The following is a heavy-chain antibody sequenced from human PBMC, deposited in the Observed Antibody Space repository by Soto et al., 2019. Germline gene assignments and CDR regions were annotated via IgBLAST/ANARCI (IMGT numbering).Heavy chain of an antibody. CDR3: AKDSRIVVVTAPYDY. D-gene: IGHD2-21*02. V-gene: IGHV3-30*18. CDR2: ISYDGSNK. Sequence: QVQLVESGGGVVQPGRSLRLSCAASGFTFSSYGMHWVRQAPGKGLEWVAVISYDGSNKYYADSVKGRFTISRDNSKNPLYLRMNSLRADDTAVYYCAKDSRIVVVTAPYDYWGQGTLVTVSS. CDR1: GFTFSSYG. J-gene: IGHJ4*02.